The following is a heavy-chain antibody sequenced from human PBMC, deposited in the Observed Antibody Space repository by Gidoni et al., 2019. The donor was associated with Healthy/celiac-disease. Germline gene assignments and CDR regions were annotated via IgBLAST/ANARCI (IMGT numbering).Heavy chain of an antibody. Sequence: QVQLVESGGGVVQPGRSLRLSCAASGFTFSSYGMHWVRQAPGKGLEWVAVIWYDGSNKYYADSVKGRFTISRDNSKNTLYLQMNSLRAEDTAVYYCARDPSGGLDGGNSYFDYWGQGTLVTVSS. D-gene: IGHD2-21*02. CDR3: ARDPSGGLDGGNSYFDY. J-gene: IGHJ4*02. CDR2: IWYDGSNK. V-gene: IGHV3-33*08. CDR1: GFTFSSYG.